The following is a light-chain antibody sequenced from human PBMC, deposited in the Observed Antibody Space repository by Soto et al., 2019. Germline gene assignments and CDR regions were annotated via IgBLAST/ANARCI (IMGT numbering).Light chain of an antibody. CDR3: QQYNNWPRT. CDR2: GAS. J-gene: IGKJ1*01. CDR1: PSVSSN. Sequence: EIVMTQSPATLSVSPGERATLSCRASPSVSSNLAWYHQKPGQAPRLLIYGASTRATGIPARFSGSGSGTEFTLTISSLQSEDFAVYYCQQYNNWPRTFGQGTKVEIK. V-gene: IGKV3-15*01.